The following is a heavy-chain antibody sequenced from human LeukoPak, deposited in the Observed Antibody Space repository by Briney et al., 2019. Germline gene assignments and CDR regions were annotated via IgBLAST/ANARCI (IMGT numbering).Heavy chain of an antibody. CDR3: ASTRYSGYEFDY. Sequence: ASVKVSCKASGYTFTGYYMHWVRQAPGQGLEWMGWISAYNGNTNYAQKLQGRVTMTTDTSTSTAYMELRSLRSDDTAVYYCASTRYSGYEFDYWGQGTLVTVSS. CDR2: ISAYNGNT. V-gene: IGHV1-18*04. CDR1: GYTFTGYY. J-gene: IGHJ4*02. D-gene: IGHD5-12*01.